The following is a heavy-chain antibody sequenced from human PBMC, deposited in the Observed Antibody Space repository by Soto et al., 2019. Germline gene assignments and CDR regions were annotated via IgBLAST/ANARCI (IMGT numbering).Heavy chain of an antibody. D-gene: IGHD3-22*01. CDR1: GYTFTKFG. CDR3: AREGYFFDSSGYYEFFDY. J-gene: IGHJ4*02. CDR2: ISTYNSQT. V-gene: IGHV1-18*01. Sequence: GASVKVSCKASGYTFTKFGISWVRQAPGHGPEWVGWISTYNSQTNYAQNLKGRITLTTDTSSSTAYMELSSLRSDDTAVYYCAREGYFFDSSGYYEFFDYWGQGTLVTVSS.